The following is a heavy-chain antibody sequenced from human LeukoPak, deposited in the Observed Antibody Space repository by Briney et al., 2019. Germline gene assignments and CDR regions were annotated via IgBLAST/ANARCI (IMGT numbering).Heavy chain of an antibody. CDR1: GFTFSSYA. CDR3: AKEGGYCSGSSCYTTSFDY. CDR2: INSGGRT. D-gene: IGHD2-2*02. Sequence: GGSLRLSCVASGFTFSSYAMSWVRKAPGKGLERVSAINSGGRTYYADSVKGRFTISRDNSKSTLYLQLNSLRAEDTAVYYCAKEGGYCSGSSCYTTSFDYWGQGTLVTVSS. V-gene: IGHV3-23*01. J-gene: IGHJ4*02.